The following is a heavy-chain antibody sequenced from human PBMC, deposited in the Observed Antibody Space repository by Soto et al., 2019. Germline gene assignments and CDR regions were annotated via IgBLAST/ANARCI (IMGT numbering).Heavy chain of an antibody. D-gene: IGHD5-12*01. CDR2: ISISGGTI. Sequence: LRLSCAASGFTVSSYEMEWVRQAPGKGLEWVAYISISGGTIYYGDSVEGRFTISRDNADNSLYLQMNSLRAEDTAVYYCTKEKSVINSGYDAFDIWGRGTVVTVSS. J-gene: IGHJ3*02. V-gene: IGHV3-48*03. CDR3: TKEKSVINSGYDAFDI. CDR1: GFTVSSYE.